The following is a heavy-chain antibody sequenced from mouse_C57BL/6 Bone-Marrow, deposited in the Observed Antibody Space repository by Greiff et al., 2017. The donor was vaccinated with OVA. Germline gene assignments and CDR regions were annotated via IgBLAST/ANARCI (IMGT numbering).Heavy chain of an antibody. Sequence: EVKLMESEGGLVQPGSSMKLSCTASGFTFSDYYMAWVRQVPEKGLEWVANINYDGSSTYYLDSLKSRFIISRDNAKNILYLQMSSLKSEDTATYYCARVDGYLYFDYWGQGTTLTVSS. V-gene: IGHV5-16*01. CDR2: INYDGSST. D-gene: IGHD2-3*01. CDR3: ARVDGYLYFDY. J-gene: IGHJ2*01. CDR1: GFTFSDYY.